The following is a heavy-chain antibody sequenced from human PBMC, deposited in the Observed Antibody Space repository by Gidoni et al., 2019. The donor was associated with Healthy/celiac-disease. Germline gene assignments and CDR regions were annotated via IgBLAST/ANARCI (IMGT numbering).Heavy chain of an antibody. Sequence: QVQLVQSGAEVKKPGASVTVSCKASGYTFTGYYMHWVRQAPGQGLEWMGWINPNSGGTNYAQKFQGWVTMTRDTSISTAYMELSRLRSDDTAVYYCARALRYSRGFHYYYYGMDVWGQGTTVTVSS. V-gene: IGHV1-2*04. CDR3: ARALRYSRGFHYYYYGMDV. D-gene: IGHD3-9*01. CDR2: INPNSGGT. CDR1: GYTFTGYY. J-gene: IGHJ6*02.